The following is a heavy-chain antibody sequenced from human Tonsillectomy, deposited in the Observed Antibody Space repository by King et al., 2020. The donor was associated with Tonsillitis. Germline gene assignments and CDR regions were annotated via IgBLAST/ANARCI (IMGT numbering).Heavy chain of an antibody. CDR1: GGSFSGYF. V-gene: IGHV4-34*01. CDR2: INHSGST. J-gene: IGHJ4*02. Sequence: VQLQQWGAGLLKPSETLSLTCAVYGGSFSGYFWTWIRQPPGKGLEWIGEINHSGSTNSNPSLMSIVTISVDTSKTQFSLKLTSVTAADTAVYYCAGSTYSYDNSGYYAYYFDYWGQGTLVTVSS. D-gene: IGHD3-22*01. CDR3: AGSTYSYDNSGYYAYYFDY.